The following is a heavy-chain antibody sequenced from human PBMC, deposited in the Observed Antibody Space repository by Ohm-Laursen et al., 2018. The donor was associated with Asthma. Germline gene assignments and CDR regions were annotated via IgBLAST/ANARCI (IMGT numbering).Heavy chain of an antibody. CDR3: AKAICSGGSCYSIPYYYYGMDV. V-gene: IGHV3-30*18. Sequence: SLRLSCAASGFTFSSYGMHWVRQAPGKGLEWVAVISYDGSNKYYADSVKSRFTISRDNSKNTLYLQMNSLRAEDTAVYYCAKAICSGGSCYSIPYYYYGMDVWGQGTTVTVSS. J-gene: IGHJ6*02. CDR2: ISYDGSNK. D-gene: IGHD2-15*01. CDR1: GFTFSSYG.